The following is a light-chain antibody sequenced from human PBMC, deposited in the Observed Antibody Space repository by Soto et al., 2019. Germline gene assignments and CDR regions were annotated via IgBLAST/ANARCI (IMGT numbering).Light chain of an antibody. V-gene: IGKV1-12*01. CDR1: QDISTW. Sequence: DIQMTQSPSSVSAAVGDRVTISCRARQDISTWLAWYQQKPGKAPKFLIYAASILQSGVPSRFSGRGSGREFTLTISSLQPEDFATYYCQQANSFPQTFGGGTKLQIK. J-gene: IGKJ4*01. CDR3: QQANSFPQT. CDR2: AAS.